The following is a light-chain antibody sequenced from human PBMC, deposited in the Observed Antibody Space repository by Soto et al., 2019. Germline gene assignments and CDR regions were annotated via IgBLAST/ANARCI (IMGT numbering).Light chain of an antibody. CDR2: AAS. Sequence: DIQMTQSPSSLSTSVGDSVTIACRASQSIVTYLNWYLQKPGKAPKLLIYAASNLQSGVPSRFSGSGSGTDFTLTISSLQPEDFATYFCQQSYRTPPWTFGQGTKVDI. J-gene: IGKJ1*01. CDR3: QQSYRTPPWT. V-gene: IGKV1-39*01. CDR1: QSIVTY.